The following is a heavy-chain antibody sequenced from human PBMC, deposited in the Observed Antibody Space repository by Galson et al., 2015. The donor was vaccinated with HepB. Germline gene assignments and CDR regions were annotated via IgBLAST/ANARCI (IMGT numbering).Heavy chain of an antibody. D-gene: IGHD2-15*01. CDR3: AREGVVVVAAPWFDP. CDR1: GFTFSSYG. Sequence: SLRLSCAASGFTFSSYGMHWVRQAPGKWLEWVAVISYDGSNKYYADSVKGRFTISRDNSKNTLYLQMNSLRAEDTAVYYCAREGVVVVAAPWFDPWGQGTLVTVSS. V-gene: IGHV3-30*03. CDR2: ISYDGSNK. J-gene: IGHJ5*02.